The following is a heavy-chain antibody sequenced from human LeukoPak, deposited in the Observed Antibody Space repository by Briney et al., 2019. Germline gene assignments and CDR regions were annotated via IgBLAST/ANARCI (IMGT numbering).Heavy chain of an antibody. D-gene: IGHD2-2*01. V-gene: IGHV1-46*01. CDR3: ARDIVVVPAAMYSLYYYYYYMDV. Sequence: ASVKVSCKASGYTFTSYYMHWVRQAPGQGLEWMGIINPSGGSTSYAQKFQGRVTTTRDTSTSTVYMELSRLRSEDTAVYYCARDIVVVPAAMYSLYYYYYYMDVWGKGTTVTVSS. CDR2: INPSGGST. J-gene: IGHJ6*03. CDR1: GYTFTSYY.